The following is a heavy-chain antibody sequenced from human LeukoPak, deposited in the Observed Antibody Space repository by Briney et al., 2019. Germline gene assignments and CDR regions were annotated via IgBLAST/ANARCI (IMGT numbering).Heavy chain of an antibody. CDR2: INPNSGDT. Sequence: ASLRVSSKASVYTFTGHYLNWLRQAPGQGLEWMVRINPNSGDTKYTDKFQGRVIMTTDTSTSTAYMELNGLRSDDTASYYCARDMWELPSDYYYDYWGQGTLVTVSS. D-gene: IGHD1-26*01. CDR1: VYTFTGHY. J-gene: IGHJ4*02. V-gene: IGHV1-2*06. CDR3: ARDMWELPSDYYYDY.